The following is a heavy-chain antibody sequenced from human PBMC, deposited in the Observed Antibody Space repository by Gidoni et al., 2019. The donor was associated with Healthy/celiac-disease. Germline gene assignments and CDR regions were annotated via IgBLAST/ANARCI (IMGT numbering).Heavy chain of an antibody. J-gene: IGHJ4*02. CDR2: ISGSGGST. D-gene: IGHD6-13*01. CDR1: GSTFSSYA. CDR3: AKEVHSSSCFDY. Sequence: EVQLLESGGGLVQPGGSLRLSCAASGSTFSSYAMSWVRQAPGKGREWVSAISGSGGSTYYADSVKGRFTISRDNSKNTLYLQMNSLRAEDTAVYYCAKEVHSSSCFDYWGQGTLVTVSS. V-gene: IGHV3-23*01.